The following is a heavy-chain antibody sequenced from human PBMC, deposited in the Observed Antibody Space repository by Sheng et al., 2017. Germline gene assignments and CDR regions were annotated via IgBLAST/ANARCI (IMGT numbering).Heavy chain of an antibody. J-gene: IGHJ6*03. D-gene: IGHD6-19*01. Sequence: EVQLVESGGGLVQPGGSLRLSCAASGFTFSSYSMNWVRQAPGKGLEWVSYISSSSSTIYYADSVKGRFTISRDNAKNSLYLQMNSLRAEDTAVYYCARDRVLGIAVAGDYYYYYMDVWGKGTTVTVSS. V-gene: IGHV3-48*01. CDR2: ISSSSSTI. CDR1: GFTFSSYS. CDR3: ARDRVLGIAVAGDYYYYYMDV.